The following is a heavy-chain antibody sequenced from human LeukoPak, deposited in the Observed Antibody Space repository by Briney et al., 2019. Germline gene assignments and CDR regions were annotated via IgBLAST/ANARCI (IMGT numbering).Heavy chain of an antibody. CDR1: GFTFSSYW. J-gene: IGHJ4*02. CDR3: ARGDYYDSSGYYNY. D-gene: IGHD3-22*01. CDR2: INSDGSST. Sequence: PGGSLRLSCAASGFTFSSYWMHWVCQAPGKGLVWVSRINSDGSSTSYADSVKGRFTISRDNAKNTLYLQMNSLRAEDTAVYYCARGDYYDSSGYYNYWGQGTLVTVSS. V-gene: IGHV3-74*01.